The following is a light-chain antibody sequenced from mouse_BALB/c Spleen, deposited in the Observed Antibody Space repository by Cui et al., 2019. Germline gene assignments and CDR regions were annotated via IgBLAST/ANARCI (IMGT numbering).Light chain of an antibody. CDR1: SIVSY. CDR2: DTY. CDR3: QQWRSNPYT. V-gene: IGKV4-59*01. J-gene: IGKJ2*01. Sequence: QIVLTQSPAILSASPGEKLTMSCSASSIVSYMHWYQQKSGTSPKRWIYDTYNLASGVPARFSGSGSGTSYSLTISSMEAEDAGSYYCQQWRSNPYTFGGGTKLEIK.